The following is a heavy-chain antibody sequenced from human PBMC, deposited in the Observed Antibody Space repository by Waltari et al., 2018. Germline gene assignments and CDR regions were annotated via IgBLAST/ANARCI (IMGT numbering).Heavy chain of an antibody. CDR2: INHSGST. V-gene: IGHV4-34*01. CDR1: GGSFSGYY. J-gene: IGHJ6*02. CDR3: ARALCSGGSCYRRYYYYYYGMDV. Sequence: QVQLQQWGAGLLKPSETLSLTCAVYGGSFSGYYWSWIRQPPGKGLEGIGEINHSGSTNYNPSLKSRVTISVDTSKNQFSLKLSSVTAADTAVYYCARALCSGGSCYRRYYYYYYGMDVWGQGTTVTVSS. D-gene: IGHD2-15*01.